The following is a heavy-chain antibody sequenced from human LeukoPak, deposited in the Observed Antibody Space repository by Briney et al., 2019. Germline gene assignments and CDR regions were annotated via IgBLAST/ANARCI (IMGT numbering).Heavy chain of an antibody. D-gene: IGHD1-14*01. V-gene: IGHV3-21*05. CDR1: GLTFSTYG. CDR3: ATETNGRHYYY. J-gene: IGHJ4*02. Sequence: GGSLRLSCTASGLTFSTYGFNWVRQAPGKGLEWVAYIGPSGTNIYHADSVKGRFTISRDNANNFLYLQMNSLGAEDTAFYYFATETNGRHYYYWGQRAQLTVS. CDR2: IGPSGTNI.